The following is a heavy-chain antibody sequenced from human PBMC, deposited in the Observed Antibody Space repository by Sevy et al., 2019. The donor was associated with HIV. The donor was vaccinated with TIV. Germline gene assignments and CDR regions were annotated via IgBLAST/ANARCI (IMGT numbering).Heavy chain of an antibody. J-gene: IGHJ4*02. CDR2: IKQDGSEK. CDR1: GFTFSSYW. D-gene: IGHD6-6*01. CDR3: ARGSAGLRFQFDY. V-gene: IGHV3-7*01. Sequence: GGSLRLSCAASGFTFSSYWMSWVRQAPGKGLEWVANIKQDGSEKYYVDSVKGRFTISRDNAKNSLYLQMNSLRAEDTAVYYCARGSAGLRFQFDYWGQGTLVTASS.